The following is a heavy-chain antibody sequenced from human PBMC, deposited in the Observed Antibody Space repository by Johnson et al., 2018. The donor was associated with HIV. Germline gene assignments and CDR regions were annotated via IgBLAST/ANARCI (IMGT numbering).Heavy chain of an antibody. CDR1: GFTFSSYG. Sequence: QVQLVESGGGVVQPGRSLRLSCAASGFTFSSYGMHWVRQAPGKGLEWVAVIGYDGSNKYYADSVKGRFTISRDNSKNTLYLQMNRLTAEDTAVYYCARAPGFSRAFDIWGQGTMVTVSS. CDR3: ARAPGFSRAFDI. V-gene: IGHV3-33*01. CDR2: IGYDGSNK. D-gene: IGHD3-9*01. J-gene: IGHJ3*02.